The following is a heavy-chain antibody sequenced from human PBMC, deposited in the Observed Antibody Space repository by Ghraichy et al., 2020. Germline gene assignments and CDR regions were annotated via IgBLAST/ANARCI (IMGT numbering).Heavy chain of an antibody. CDR3: ARDKVQIRLWEWSYYYYGMDV. D-gene: IGHD3-3*01. CDR1: GFTFSNYG. J-gene: IGHJ6*02. CDR2: ISSSSSTI. V-gene: IGHV3-48*02. Sequence: GGSLRLSCAASGFTFSNYGMNWVRQAPGKGLEWVSYISSSSSTIYYADSVKGRFTISRDNAKNSLYLQMNSLRDEDTAVYYCARDKVQIRLWEWSYYYYGMDVWGQGRTVTVSS.